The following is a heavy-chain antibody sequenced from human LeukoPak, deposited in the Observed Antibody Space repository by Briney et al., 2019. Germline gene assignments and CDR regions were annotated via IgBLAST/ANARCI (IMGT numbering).Heavy chain of an antibody. CDR1: GFTFSSYG. Sequence: GGSLRLSCAASGFTFSSYGMHWVRQAPGKGLEWVAVIWYDGSNKYYADSVKGRFTISRDNAKNSLYLQMNSLRAEDTAVYYCARVKGYYYDSRYFDYWGQGTLVTVSS. J-gene: IGHJ4*02. D-gene: IGHD3-22*01. CDR3: ARVKGYYYDSRYFDY. V-gene: IGHV3-33*01. CDR2: IWYDGSNK.